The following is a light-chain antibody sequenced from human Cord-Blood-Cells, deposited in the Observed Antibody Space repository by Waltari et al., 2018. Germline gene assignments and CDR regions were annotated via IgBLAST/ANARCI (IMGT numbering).Light chain of an antibody. CDR2: DVS. J-gene: IGLJ1*01. CDR1: SSDVGGYNY. CDR3: SSYTSSSTRV. V-gene: IGLV2-14*03. Sequence: QSALTQPASVSGSPGQSITISCPGTSSDVGGYNYVYWYQQHPGKAPKLMIYDVSNRPSGVSNRFSGSKSGNTASLTISGLQAEDEADYYCSSYTSSSTRVFGTGTKVTVL.